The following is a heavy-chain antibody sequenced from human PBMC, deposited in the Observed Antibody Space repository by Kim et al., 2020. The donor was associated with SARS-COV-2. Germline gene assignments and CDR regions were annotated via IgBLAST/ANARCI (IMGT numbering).Heavy chain of an antibody. CDR1: GGSFSGYY. J-gene: IGHJ5*02. Sequence: SETLSLTCAVYGGSFSGYYWSWIRQPPGKGLEWIGEINHSGSTNYNPSLKSRVTISVDTSKNQFSPKLSSVTAADPAVYYCARGDRDWFQKGLRWFDPWGQGILVTVSS. CDR2: INHSGST. V-gene: IGHV4-34*01. D-gene: IGHD3-9*01. CDR3: ARGDRDWFQKGLRWFDP.